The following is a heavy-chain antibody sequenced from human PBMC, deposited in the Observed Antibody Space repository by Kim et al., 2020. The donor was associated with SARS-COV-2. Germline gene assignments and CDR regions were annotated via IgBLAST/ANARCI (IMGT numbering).Heavy chain of an antibody. CDR3: ARDRGYSSGWYSEGWFDP. CDR2: TYYRSKWYN. Sequence: SQTLSLTCAISGDSVSSNSAAWNWIRQSPSRGLEWLGRTYYRSKWYNDYAVSVKSRITINPDTSKNQFSLQLNSVTPEDTAVYYCARDRGYSSGWYSEGWFDPWGQGTLVTVSS. V-gene: IGHV6-1*01. D-gene: IGHD6-19*01. J-gene: IGHJ5*02. CDR1: GDSVSSNSAA.